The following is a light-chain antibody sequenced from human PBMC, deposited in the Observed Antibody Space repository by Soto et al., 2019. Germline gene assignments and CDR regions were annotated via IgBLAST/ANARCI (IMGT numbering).Light chain of an antibody. CDR3: NLSSAFPLA. J-gene: IGKJ4*02. CDR1: QGINNW. CDR2: AVS. V-gene: IGKV1-12*01. Sequence: DIQMTQSPSSVSASVGDRVTITCRASQGINNWLAWYQQKPGKAPALLIYAVSYLQSGVPSSFISSVAGTDFSLSISSLQPTEFTTNFGNLSSAFPLAFAGGTK.